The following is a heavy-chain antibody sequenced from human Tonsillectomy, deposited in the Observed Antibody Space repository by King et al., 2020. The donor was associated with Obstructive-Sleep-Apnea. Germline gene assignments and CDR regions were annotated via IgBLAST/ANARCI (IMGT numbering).Heavy chain of an antibody. CDR1: GFTFSSYS. CDR2: ISSSSSTI. D-gene: IGHD4-17*01. Sequence: VQLVESGGGLVQPGGSLRLSCAASGFTFSSYSMNWVRQAPGKGLEWVSYISSSSSTIYYADSVKGRFTISRDNAKNSLYLQMNSLRAEDTAVYYCGGTWDYDYYYYGMDVWGQGTTVTVSS. V-gene: IGHV3-48*04. CDR3: GGTWDYDYYYYGMDV. J-gene: IGHJ6*02.